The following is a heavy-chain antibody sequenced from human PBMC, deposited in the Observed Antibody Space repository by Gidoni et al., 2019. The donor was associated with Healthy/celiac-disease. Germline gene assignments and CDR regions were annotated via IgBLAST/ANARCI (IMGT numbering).Heavy chain of an antibody. J-gene: IGHJ6*03. CDR2: IYYSGST. V-gene: IGHV4-39*01. CDR1: GGSISSSSHY. Sequence: QLQLQESGPGLVKPSETLSRTCTVSGGSISSSSHYWGWIRQPPGKGLEWIGSIYYSGSTYYNPSLKSRVTISVDTSKNQFSLKLSSVTAADTAVYYCVKEYYDFWSGYYTDYYYYMDVWGKGTTVTVSS. D-gene: IGHD3-3*01. CDR3: VKEYYDFWSGYYTDYYYYMDV.